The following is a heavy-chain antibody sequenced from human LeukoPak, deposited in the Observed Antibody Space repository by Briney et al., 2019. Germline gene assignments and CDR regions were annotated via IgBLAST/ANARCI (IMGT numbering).Heavy chain of an antibody. Sequence: GGSLRLSCAASGFSFSNYGMHWVRQAPGKGLEWVTFIRYDGSDQYYADSVKGRFTNSRDNSKNTLYVQMNSLRAEDTAVYYCARDRGYSYGVDYWGQGTLVTVSS. V-gene: IGHV3-30*02. CDR2: IRYDGSDQ. D-gene: IGHD5-18*01. J-gene: IGHJ4*02. CDR3: ARDRGYSYGVDY. CDR1: GFSFSNYG.